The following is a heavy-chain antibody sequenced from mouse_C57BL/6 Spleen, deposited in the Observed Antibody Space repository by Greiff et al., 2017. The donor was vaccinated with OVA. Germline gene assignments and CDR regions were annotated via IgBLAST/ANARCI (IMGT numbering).Heavy chain of an antibody. CDR2: IDPSASYT. CDR1: GYTFTSYW. V-gene: IGHV1-50*01. CDR3: AGFITTVPYFDV. Sequence: QVQLQQPGAELVKPGASVKLSCKASGYTFTSYWMQWVKQRPGQGLEWIGEIDPSASYTNYNHKFKGKATLTVDTSSSTAYMQLSSLTSEDSAVYYCAGFITTVPYFDVWGTGTTVTVSS. D-gene: IGHD1-2*01. J-gene: IGHJ1*03.